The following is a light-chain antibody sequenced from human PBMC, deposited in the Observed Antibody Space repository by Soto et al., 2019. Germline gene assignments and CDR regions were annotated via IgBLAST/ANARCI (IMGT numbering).Light chain of an antibody. V-gene: IGLV3-21*01. J-gene: IGLJ2*01. CDR2: YEV. CDR1: DIGRKS. Sequence: SYELTQPPSVSVAPGMTARITCGGNDIGRKSGHWYQQKPGQAPAVVIYYEVDRPSGIPERFSGSNSGNTATLTITRVDAGDEADYYCHLWDSDTNRVVFGGGTKVTVL. CDR3: HLWDSDTNRVV.